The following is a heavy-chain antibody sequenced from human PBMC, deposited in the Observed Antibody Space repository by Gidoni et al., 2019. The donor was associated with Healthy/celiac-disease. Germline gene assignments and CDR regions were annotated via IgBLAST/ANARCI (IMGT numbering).Heavy chain of an antibody. D-gene: IGHD1-26*01. J-gene: IGHJ4*02. Sequence: QVQLQESGPGLVKPSETLSLTCTVSGGSISSYYWSWIRQPPGKGLEWIGYIYYSGSTNYNPSLKSRVTISVDTSKNQSSLKLSSVTAADTAVYYCARSYSGSYLFFGFGYWGQGTLVTVSS. V-gene: IGHV4-59*01. CDR3: ARSYSGSYLFFGFGY. CDR2: IYYSGST. CDR1: GGSISSYY.